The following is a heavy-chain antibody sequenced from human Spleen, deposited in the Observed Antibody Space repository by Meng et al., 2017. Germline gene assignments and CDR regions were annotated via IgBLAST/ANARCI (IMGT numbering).Heavy chain of an antibody. CDR1: GFTFRTYK. CDR3: TRTKIWFGDFFDY. J-gene: IGHJ4*02. Sequence: GESLKISCAASGFTFRTYKMNWVRQAPGKGLEWVSSVSTVSSDIHYADSVKGRFTISRDNAQNLLFLQMDSLTAEDTAVYYCTRTKIWFGDFFDYWGQGALVTVSS. V-gene: IGHV3-21*06. D-gene: IGHD3-10*01. CDR2: VSTVSSDI.